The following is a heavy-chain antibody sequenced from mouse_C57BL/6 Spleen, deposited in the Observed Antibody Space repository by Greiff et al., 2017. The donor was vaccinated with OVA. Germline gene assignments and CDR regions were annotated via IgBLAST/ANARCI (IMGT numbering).Heavy chain of an antibody. J-gene: IGHJ3*01. CDR3: AKGRDYDGFAY. Sequence: QVQLQQPGTELVKPGASVKLSCKASGYTFTSYWMHWVKQRPGQGLEWIGVINPNYGTTSYNQKFKGKATLTVDQSSSTAYMQLNSLTSEDSAVYYCAKGRDYDGFAYWGQGTLVTVSA. V-gene: IGHV1-53*01. CDR1: GYTFTSYW. D-gene: IGHD2-4*01. CDR2: INPNYGTT.